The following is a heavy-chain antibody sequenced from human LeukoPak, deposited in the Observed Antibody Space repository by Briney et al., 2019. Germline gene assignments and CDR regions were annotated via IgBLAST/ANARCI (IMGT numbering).Heavy chain of an antibody. CDR1: GGTFSSYA. CDR2: IIPILGIA. V-gene: IGHV1-69*04. J-gene: IGHJ4*02. Sequence: SVKVSCKASGGTFSSYAICWVRQAPGQGLEWMGRIIPILGIANYAQKFQGRVTITADKSTSTAYMELSSLRSEDTAVYYCARAAGSGGDYWGQGTLVSVSS. D-gene: IGHD3-10*01. CDR3: ARAAGSGGDY.